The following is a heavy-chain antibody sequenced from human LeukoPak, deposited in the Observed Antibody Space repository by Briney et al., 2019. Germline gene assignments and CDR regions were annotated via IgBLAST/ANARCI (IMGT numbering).Heavy chain of an antibody. Sequence: ASLKVSCKISGYTFTGYYMHWVRQAPGQGLEWMGWINPNSGGTNYAQKFQGVVTMTRDTSITTAYMELTSLRSDDTAVYYCARDLFYSVSGTYYNVGRVFNYWGQGTLVTVSS. CDR2: INPNSGGT. V-gene: IGHV1-2*02. CDR1: GYTFTGYY. D-gene: IGHD3-10*01. J-gene: IGHJ4*02. CDR3: ARDLFYSVSGTYYNVGRVFNY.